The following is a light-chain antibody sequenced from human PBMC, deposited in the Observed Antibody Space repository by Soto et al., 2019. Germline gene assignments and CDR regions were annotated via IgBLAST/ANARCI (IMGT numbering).Light chain of an antibody. CDR1: RSVSTY. V-gene: IGKV3-11*01. Sequence: VLTQSPSTLSFSPGERRTRSCRSSRSVSTYLAWYQKKPGQPPRLLIYDASFRATGIPDRFRGSGSGTDFTLTISSLGPEDFAVYYCQQYGSSLITFGQGTRLEIK. CDR3: QQYGSSLIT. J-gene: IGKJ5*01. CDR2: DAS.